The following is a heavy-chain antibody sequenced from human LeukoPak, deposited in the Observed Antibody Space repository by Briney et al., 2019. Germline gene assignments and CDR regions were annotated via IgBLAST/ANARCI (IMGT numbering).Heavy chain of an antibody. CDR1: GFTFSSYG. J-gene: IGHJ4*02. Sequence: GGSLRLSCAASGFTFSSYGMHWVRQAPGKGLEWVAFIRYDGSNKYYADSVKGRFTISRDNSKNTLYLQMTSLRAEDTAVYYCAKPSATVTALHFDYWGQGTLVTVSS. V-gene: IGHV3-30*02. CDR3: AKPSATVTALHFDY. D-gene: IGHD4-17*01. CDR2: IRYDGSNK.